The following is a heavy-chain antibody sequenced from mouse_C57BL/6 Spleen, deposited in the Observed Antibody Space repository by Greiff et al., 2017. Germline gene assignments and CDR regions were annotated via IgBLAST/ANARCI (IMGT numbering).Heavy chain of an antibody. J-gene: IGHJ2*01. D-gene: IGHD1-1*01. CDR2: INHYGSTT. CDR1: GYTFSDYY. CDR3: ARDRKLRYFDY. Sequence: EVQRVESEGGLVQPGSSMKLSCKASGYTFSDYYMAWVRQVPGKGLEWVGKINHYGSTTYYMHSLKGRAIMSRDNAKNILYLQMSSLKSEDSATYYCARDRKLRYFDYWGQGTTLTVSS. V-gene: IGHV5-16*01.